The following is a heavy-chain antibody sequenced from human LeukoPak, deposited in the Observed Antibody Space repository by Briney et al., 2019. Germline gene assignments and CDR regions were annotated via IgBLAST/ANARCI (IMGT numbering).Heavy chain of an antibody. J-gene: IGHJ6*03. CDR2: IYYSGRT. CDR1: GGSISSYY. CDR3: ARGYSSSWPYYYYYMDV. V-gene: IGHV4-59*01. D-gene: IGHD6-13*01. Sequence: PSETLSLTCTVSGGSISSYYWSWIRQPPGKGLEWVGYIYYSGRTNYNPSLKSRVTISVDTSKNQFSLKLSSVTAADTAVYYCARGYSSSWPYYYYYMDVWGKGTTVTVSS.